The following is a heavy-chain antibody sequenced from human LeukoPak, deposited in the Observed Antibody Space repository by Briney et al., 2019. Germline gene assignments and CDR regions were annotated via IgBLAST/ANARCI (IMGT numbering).Heavy chain of an antibody. J-gene: IGHJ4*02. CDR2: IYSGGST. V-gene: IGHV3-53*01. CDR1: GFTVSSNY. D-gene: IGHD3-10*01. CDR3: ARVGAGGDY. Sequence: GGSLRLSCAASGFTVSSNYMSWVRQSPGKGREGGSVIYSGGSTYYADTVKAPFTISRDNSQNTLYLQMNSLRAEDTAVYYCARVGAGGDYWGQGTLVTVSS.